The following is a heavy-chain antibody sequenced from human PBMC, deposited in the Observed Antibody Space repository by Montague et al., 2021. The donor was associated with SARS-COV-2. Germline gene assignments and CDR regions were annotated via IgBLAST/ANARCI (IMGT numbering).Heavy chain of an antibody. CDR3: ARAQNICFIANCVNHFDL. CDR1: GGSISPFD. CDR2: IYYSGTA. D-gene: IGHD1-14*01. Sequence: SETLSLTCTVSGGSISPFDWSWIRQSPERGLEWIGTIYYSGTANYNPSLMGRLAMSLQTSQKQLSLEMRSVTAADTAVYYCARAQNICFIANCVNHFDLWGLGALVTVSS. V-gene: IGHV4-59*01. J-gene: IGHJ4*02.